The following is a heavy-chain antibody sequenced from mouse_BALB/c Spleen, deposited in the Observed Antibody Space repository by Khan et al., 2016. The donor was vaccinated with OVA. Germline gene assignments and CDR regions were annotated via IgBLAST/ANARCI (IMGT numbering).Heavy chain of an antibody. Sequence: DVKLQESGGDLVKPGGSLKLSCAASGFTFSTYGMSWVRQTPDKRLEWVATVSTGGSYTYYPDSVKGRFTISRDNAKNTLYLQRGGLKSEDTAMFYCTRLSYYYESEGFAYWGQGTLVTVSA. V-gene: IGHV5-6*02. CDR2: VSTGGSYT. CDR3: TRLSYYYESEGFAY. J-gene: IGHJ3*01. CDR1: GFTFSTYG. D-gene: IGHD1-1*01.